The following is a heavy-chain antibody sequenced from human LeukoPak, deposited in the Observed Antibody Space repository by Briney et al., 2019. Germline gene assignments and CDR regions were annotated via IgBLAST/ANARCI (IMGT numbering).Heavy chain of an antibody. CDR1: GGSISSSSYY. CDR3: ARAGARDGYTFDY. V-gene: IGHV4-61*01. CDR2: IYYSGSTNYNSGST. Sequence: PSETLSLTCTVSGGSISSSSYYWSWIRQPPGKGLEWIGYIYYSGSTNYNSGSTNYNPSLKSRVTISVDTSKNQFSLKLHSVTAADTAVYYCARAGARDGYTFDYWGQGTVVTVSS. D-gene: IGHD5-24*01. J-gene: IGHJ4*02.